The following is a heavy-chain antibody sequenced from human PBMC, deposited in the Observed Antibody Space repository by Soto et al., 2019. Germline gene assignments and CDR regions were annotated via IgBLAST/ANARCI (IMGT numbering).Heavy chain of an antibody. CDR2: LTPGGETT. Sequence: GGSLRLSCAASGFNFRGEAMTWVRQAPGKGLEWISALTPGGETTYYINSVKGRFTISRDNAKDTLFLQMNSLTDDDTAVYFCARMGCSSTSCYSYHFDDWGQGTLVTVSS. CDR1: GFNFRGEA. D-gene: IGHD2-2*01. CDR3: ARMGCSSTSCYSYHFDD. V-gene: IGHV3-23*01. J-gene: IGHJ4*02.